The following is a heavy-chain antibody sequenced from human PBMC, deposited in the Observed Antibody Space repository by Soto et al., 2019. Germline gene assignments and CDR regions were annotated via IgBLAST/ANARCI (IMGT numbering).Heavy chain of an antibody. CDR2: VYWDDDK. Sequence: ITLEESGPTLVKPTATLTLTCTFSGFSLTTGVGVGWVRQPPGKALEWLALVYWDDDKHYTPSLMSRLTITKDISKGQVVLTMTNMDPVDTATYYCATLTADFWGPGTLVTVSS. CDR1: GFSLTTGVG. V-gene: IGHV2-5*02. CDR3: ATLTADF. J-gene: IGHJ4*02.